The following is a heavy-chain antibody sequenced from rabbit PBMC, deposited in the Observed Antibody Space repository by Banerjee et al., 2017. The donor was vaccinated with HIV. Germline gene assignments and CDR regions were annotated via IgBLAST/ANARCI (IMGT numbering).Heavy chain of an antibody. CDR1: GFSFSSSYY. J-gene: IGHJ4*01. D-gene: IGHD6-1*01. CDR3: VRASYGYAPYFNL. V-gene: IGHV1S45*01. Sequence: QQQLEESGGGLVKPGGTLTLTCKASGFSFSSSYYMCWVRQAPGKGLEWIACIYVGSTGPPYYASWAKGRFTISSHNAQNTLYLQLNSLTAADTATYFCVRASYGYAPYFNLWGPGTLVTVS. CDR2: IYVGSTGPP.